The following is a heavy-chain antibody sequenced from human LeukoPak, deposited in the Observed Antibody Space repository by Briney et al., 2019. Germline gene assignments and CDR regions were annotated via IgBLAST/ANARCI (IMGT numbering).Heavy chain of an antibody. V-gene: IGHV4-34*01. CDR3: ARDPGRMVRGSRRGYDGNYYYMDV. J-gene: IGHJ6*03. Sequence: LGTLSLTCAVYCGSFRGYYWRWIPQPPRKGVGGIGEINQSGRTKYNPSLKSRVTISVDTSKNQFSLQLNSVTAADTAVYYCARDPGRMVRGSRRGYDGNYYYMDVWGKGTTVTISS. D-gene: IGHD3-10*01. CDR1: CGSFRGYY. CDR2: INQSGRT.